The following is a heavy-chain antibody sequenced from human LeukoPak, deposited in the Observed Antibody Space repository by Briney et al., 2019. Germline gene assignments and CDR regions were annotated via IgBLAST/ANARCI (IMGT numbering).Heavy chain of an antibody. CDR2: IYYSGST. CDR3: AREGGSGYVIDY. D-gene: IGHD3-3*01. V-gene: IGHV4-61*01. Sequence: SETLSLTCTVSGGSVSSGSYYWSWLRQTPGKGLEWIGYIYYSGSTNYNPSLKSRVTISVDTSKNQFSLKLSSVTAADTAVYYCAREGGSGYVIDYWGQGTLVTVSS. J-gene: IGHJ4*02. CDR1: GGSVSSGSYY.